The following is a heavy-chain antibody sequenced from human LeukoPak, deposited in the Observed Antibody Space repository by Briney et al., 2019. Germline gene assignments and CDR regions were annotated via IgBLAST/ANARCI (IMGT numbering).Heavy chain of an antibody. V-gene: IGHV4-39*07. Sequence: SETLSLTCTVSGGSVSRTHYWGWIRQPPGKGLEWIGSIYYGGSTYYNASLRSRVTTSVDTSKNQFSLKLSSVTAADTAVYYCARGPYDYVWGSYRSWVDYWGQGTLVTVSS. CDR2: IYYGGST. CDR1: GGSVSRTHY. J-gene: IGHJ4*02. D-gene: IGHD3-16*02. CDR3: ARGPYDYVWGSYRSWVDY.